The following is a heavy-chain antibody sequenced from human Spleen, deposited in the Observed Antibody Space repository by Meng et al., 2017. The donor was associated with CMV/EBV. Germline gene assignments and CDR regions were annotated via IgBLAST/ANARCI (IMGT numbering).Heavy chain of an antibody. Sequence: GSLRLSCAVYGGSFSGYYWSWIRQPPGKGLEWIGEINHSGSTNYNPSLKSRVTISVDTSKNQFSLRLSSVTAADTAVYYCARALRGYSYGYDYWGQGTLVTVSS. CDR2: INHSGST. CDR1: GGSFSGYY. V-gene: IGHV4-34*01. J-gene: IGHJ4*02. CDR3: ARALRGYSYGYDY. D-gene: IGHD5-18*01.